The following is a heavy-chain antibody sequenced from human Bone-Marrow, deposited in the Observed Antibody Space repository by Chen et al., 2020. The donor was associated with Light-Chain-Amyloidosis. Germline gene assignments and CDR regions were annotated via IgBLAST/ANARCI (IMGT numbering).Heavy chain of an antibody. CDR3: ARRRDGYNFDY. CDR2: IYPDDSDA. J-gene: IGHJ4*02. D-gene: IGHD5-12*01. CDR1: GYTFPNYW. Sequence: VKKPGESLKISCKGSGYTFPNYWIGWVRQMPGKGLEWMGVIYPDDSDAKYSPSFEGQVTISADKSITTAYLQWRSLKASDTAMYYCARRRDGYNFDYWGQGTLVTVSS. V-gene: IGHV5-51*01.